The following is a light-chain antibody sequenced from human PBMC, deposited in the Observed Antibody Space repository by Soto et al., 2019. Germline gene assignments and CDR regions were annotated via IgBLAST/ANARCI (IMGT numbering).Light chain of an antibody. CDR3: SSYAGSNTDV. CDR1: SSDVGGYNY. Sequence: QSALTQPPSASGSPGQSVTISCTGTSSDVGGYNYVSWYQQHPGKAPKLMIYDVIERPSGVPDRFSGSKSGNTASLTVSGLQAEDEADYYCSSYAGSNTDVFGTGTKLTVL. J-gene: IGLJ1*01. CDR2: DVI. V-gene: IGLV2-8*01.